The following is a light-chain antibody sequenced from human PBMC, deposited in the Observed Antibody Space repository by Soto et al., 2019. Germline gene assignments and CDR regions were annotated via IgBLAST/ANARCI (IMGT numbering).Light chain of an antibody. Sequence: IVLTQSPATLSLNQGERATLSCRVSQSVSSYLAWYQQKPGQAPRLLIYDASTRAPGIPARFSGSGSGTDFILTISSLEPEDFAVYYCQPSTTWPGISFGQGTRLEI. V-gene: IGKV3-11*01. CDR2: DAS. CDR3: QPSTTWPGIS. J-gene: IGKJ5*01. CDR1: QSVSSY.